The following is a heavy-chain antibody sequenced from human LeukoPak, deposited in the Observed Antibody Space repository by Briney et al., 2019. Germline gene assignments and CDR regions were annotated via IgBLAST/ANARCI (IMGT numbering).Heavy chain of an antibody. CDR2: IRYDGSNK. CDR3: ARDVDDYVWGSYRYIPPPDY. Sequence: GGSLRLSCATSGFTFSSYVMHWVRQAPGKGLEWVAFIRYDGSNKYYSDSVKGRFTISRDNSKNTLYLQMNSLRAEDTAVYYCARDVDDYVWGSYRYIPPPDYWGQGTLVTVSS. CDR1: GFTFSSYV. V-gene: IGHV3-30*02. J-gene: IGHJ4*02. D-gene: IGHD3-16*02.